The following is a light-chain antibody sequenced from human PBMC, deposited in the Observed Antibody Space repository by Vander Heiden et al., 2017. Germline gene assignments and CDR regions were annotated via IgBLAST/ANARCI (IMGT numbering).Light chain of an antibody. V-gene: IGLV7-43*01. Sequence: QTVLTQEPSLTVSPGGTVTLSRASSTGAATNGYYPNWFQQKPGQAHGALIYGTNNKYSWTPARFSGSLLGGKAALTLSGVQAEDEADYYCLLYYGGTRVFGGGTKLTVL. J-gene: IGLJ2*01. CDR3: LLYYGGTRV. CDR1: TGAATNGYY. CDR2: GTN.